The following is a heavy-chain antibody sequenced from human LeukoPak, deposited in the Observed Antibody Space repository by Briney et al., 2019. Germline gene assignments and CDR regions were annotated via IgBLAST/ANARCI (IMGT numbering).Heavy chain of an antibody. Sequence: GGSLRLSCAASGFVFSSYGMSWVRQPPGKGLEWVATISGGGGSTYYADSVKGRFIISRDNSINTLYLQVKSLRAEDTAAYYCAKTMVSSWLFDYWGQGTLVTVSS. CDR1: GFVFSSYG. CDR2: ISGGGGST. CDR3: AKTMVSSWLFDY. V-gene: IGHV3-23*01. D-gene: IGHD6-6*01. J-gene: IGHJ4*02.